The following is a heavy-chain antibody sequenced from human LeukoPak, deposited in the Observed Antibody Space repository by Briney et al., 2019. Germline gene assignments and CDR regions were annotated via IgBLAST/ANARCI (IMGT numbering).Heavy chain of an antibody. Sequence: SETLSLTCAVNGGSLSGFYWNWIRQSPGKGLEWIGDINHIGSTNYRLSLKSRVTITVDTSKNQFSLKLRSVTAADTAVYYCARGLTELFFWGQGTPVSVSS. CDR3: ARGLTELFF. D-gene: IGHD2-21*02. V-gene: IGHV4-34*01. CDR1: GGSLSGFY. CDR2: INHIGST. J-gene: IGHJ4*02.